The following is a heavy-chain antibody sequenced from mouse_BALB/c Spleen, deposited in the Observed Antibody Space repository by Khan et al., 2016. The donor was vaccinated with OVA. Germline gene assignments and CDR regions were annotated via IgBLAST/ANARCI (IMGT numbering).Heavy chain of an antibody. V-gene: IGHV3-2*02. J-gene: IGHJ4*01. CDR3: ARDGCRYNYAIDY. Sequence: EVQLVESGPGLVKPSQSLSLTCTVTGYSITSDYAWNWIRQFPGNKLEWMGYISYSGSTNYNPALKSRISITRDTSKNQSFLQLNSVTTEDAATYYCARDGCRYNYAIDYWGQGTSVTVSS. D-gene: IGHD2-3*01. CDR1: GYSITSDYA. CDR2: ISYSGST.